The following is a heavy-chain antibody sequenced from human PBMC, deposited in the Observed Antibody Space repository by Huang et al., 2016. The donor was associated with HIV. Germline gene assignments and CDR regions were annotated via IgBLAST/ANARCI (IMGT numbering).Heavy chain of an antibody. CDR3: AREGQTWYGKPIAAFEI. J-gene: IGHJ3*02. D-gene: IGHD6-13*01. Sequence: VQLVQSGAEVKRPGTSVKISCKASGGSFNSLAFNWVRQAPGQGLQYMGGIVPCVFGTNYAEKFRGRLSISADKSTSTVFMELRGLTSEDTAVFFCAREGQTWYGKPIAAFEIWGQGTSVIVSP. CDR2: IVPCVFGT. CDR1: GGSFNSLA. V-gene: IGHV1-69*10.